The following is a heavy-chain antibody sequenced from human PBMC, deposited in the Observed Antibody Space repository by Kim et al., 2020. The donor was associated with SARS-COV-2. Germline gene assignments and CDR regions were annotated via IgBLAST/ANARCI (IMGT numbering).Heavy chain of an antibody. D-gene: IGHD3-9*01. CDR2: ISYDGSNK. V-gene: IGHV3-30*04. CDR1: GFTFSSYA. J-gene: IGHJ4*01. Sequence: GGSLRLSCAASGFTFSSYAMHWVRQAPGKGLEWVAVISYDGSNKYYADSVKGRFTISRDNSKNTLYLQMNSLRAEDTAVYYCARDHSRRRYFDWFPEDY. CDR3: ARDHSRRRYFDWFPEDY.